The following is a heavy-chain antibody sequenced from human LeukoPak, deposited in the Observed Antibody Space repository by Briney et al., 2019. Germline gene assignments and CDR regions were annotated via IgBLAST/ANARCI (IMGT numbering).Heavy chain of an antibody. Sequence: PSETLSLTCAVYGGSFSGYYWSWIRQPPGKGLEWIGEINHSGSTNYNPSLKSRVTISVDTSKNQFSLKLSSVTAADTAVYYCARSTPRYYGSAFDYWGQGTLVTVSS. J-gene: IGHJ4*02. V-gene: IGHV4-34*01. CDR1: GGSFSGYY. CDR2: INHSGST. CDR3: ARSTPRYYGSAFDY. D-gene: IGHD3-10*01.